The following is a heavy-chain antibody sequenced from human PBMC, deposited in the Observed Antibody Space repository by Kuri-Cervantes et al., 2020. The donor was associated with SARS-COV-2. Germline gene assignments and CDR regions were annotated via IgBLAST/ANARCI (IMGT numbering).Heavy chain of an antibody. CDR2: IRYDGSNK. Sequence: LSLTCAASGFTFRSYGMHWVRQAPGKGLEWVAFIRYDGSNKYYADSVKGRFTISRDNSKNTLYLQMNSLRAEDTAVYYCAKDRVVVVPAAIAGYMDVWGKGTTVTVSS. CDR1: GFTFRSYG. J-gene: IGHJ6*03. V-gene: IGHV3-30*02. D-gene: IGHD2-2*01. CDR3: AKDRVVVVPAAIAGYMDV.